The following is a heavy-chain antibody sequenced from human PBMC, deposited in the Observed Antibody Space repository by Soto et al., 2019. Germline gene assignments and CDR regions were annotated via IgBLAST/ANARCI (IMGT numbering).Heavy chain of an antibody. CDR1: GFIFSGYN. Sequence: EVQLVESGGGLVKPGGSLRLSCSASGFIFSGYNMNWVRQAPGKGLEWVSSISSTSAYINYADSVKGRFTISRDNAKNSLYLQMNSLRAEDTAVYFCAKDEGSMIIVGQEAFEVWGRGTMVTVSS. V-gene: IGHV3-21*01. J-gene: IGHJ3*01. CDR2: ISSTSAYI. D-gene: IGHD3-22*01. CDR3: AKDEGSMIIVGQEAFEV.